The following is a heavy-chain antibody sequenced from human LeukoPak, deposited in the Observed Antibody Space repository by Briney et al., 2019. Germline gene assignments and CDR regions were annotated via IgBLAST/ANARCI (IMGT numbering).Heavy chain of an antibody. CDR3: ARDSSGNTTVFDY. V-gene: IGHV1-69*04. CDR1: GGTSSSYA. CDR2: IIPIFGIA. D-gene: IGHD3-22*01. Sequence: SVKVSCKASGGTSSSYAISWVRQAPGQGLEWMGRIIPIFGIANYAQKFQGRVTITADKSTSTAYMELSSLRSEDTAVYYCARDSSGNTTVFDYWGQGTLVTVSS. J-gene: IGHJ4*02.